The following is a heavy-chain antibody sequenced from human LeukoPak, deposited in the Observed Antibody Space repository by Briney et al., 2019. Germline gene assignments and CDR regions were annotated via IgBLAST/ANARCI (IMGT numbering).Heavy chain of an antibody. CDR2: INHSGST. J-gene: IGHJ6*03. CDR1: GGSFSGYY. V-gene: IGHV4-34*01. Sequence: SETLSLTCAVYGGSFSGYYWSWIRQPPGKGLEWIGEINHSGSTNYNPSLKSRVTISVDTSKNQFSLKLSSVTAADTAVYYCARGVVVSWYYYYYMDVWGNGTTVTVSS. CDR3: ARGVVVSWYYYYYMDV. D-gene: IGHD2-2*01.